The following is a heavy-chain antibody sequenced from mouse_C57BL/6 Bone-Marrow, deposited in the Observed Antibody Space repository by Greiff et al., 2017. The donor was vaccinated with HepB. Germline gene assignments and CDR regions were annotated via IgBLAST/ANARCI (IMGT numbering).Heavy chain of an antibody. D-gene: IGHD2-4*01. V-gene: IGHV1-72*01. CDR2: IDPNSGGT. J-gene: IGHJ3*01. Sequence: VKLQQSGAELVKPGASVKLSCKASGYTFTSYWMHWVKQRPGRGLEWIGRIDPNSGGTKYNEKFKRKATLTVDKPSSTAYMQLISLTSEDSAVYYCARYSYDYDVAWFAYWGQGTLVTVSA. CDR3: ARYSYDYDVAWFAY. CDR1: GYTFTSYW.